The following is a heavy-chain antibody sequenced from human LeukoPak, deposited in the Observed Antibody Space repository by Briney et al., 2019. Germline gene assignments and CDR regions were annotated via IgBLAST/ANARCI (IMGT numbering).Heavy chain of an antibody. J-gene: IGHJ6*02. CDR1: GYTFTSYG. Sequence: SVKVSCKASGYTFTSYGISWVRQAPGQGLEWMGRIIPILGIANYAQKFQGRVTITADKSTSTAYMELSSLRSEDTAVYYCARDFPNELGYCTNAVCPYYYYGMDVWGQGTTVTVSS. CDR3: ARDFPNELGYCTNAVCPYYYYGMDV. CDR2: IIPILGIA. D-gene: IGHD2-8*01. V-gene: IGHV1-69*04.